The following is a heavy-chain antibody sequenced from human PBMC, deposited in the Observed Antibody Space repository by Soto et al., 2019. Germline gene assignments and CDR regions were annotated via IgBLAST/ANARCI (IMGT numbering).Heavy chain of an antibody. Sequence: SETLSLTCTVSGGSISSSSYYWGWIRQPPGKGLEWIGSICYSGSTYYNPSLKSRVTISVDTSKNQFSLKLSSVTAADTAVYYCARHDIVVVPAAMPGWFDPWGQGTLVTVSS. D-gene: IGHD2-2*01. V-gene: IGHV4-39*01. CDR1: GGSISSSSYY. CDR2: ICYSGST. CDR3: ARHDIVVVPAAMPGWFDP. J-gene: IGHJ5*02.